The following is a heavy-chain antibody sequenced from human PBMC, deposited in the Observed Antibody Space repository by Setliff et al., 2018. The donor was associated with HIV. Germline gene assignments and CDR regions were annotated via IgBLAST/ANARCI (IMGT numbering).Heavy chain of an antibody. J-gene: IGHJ4*02. CDR2: INTNTGNP. CDR1: GYTSISYS. CDR3: ARGAYQYYDSSGYYQGNFDY. Sequence: ASVKVSCKASGYTSISYSMSWVRQAPGQGLEWMGWINTNTGNPTYAQGFIGRFVFSLDTSVSTAYLRISSLKAEDTAVYYCARGAYQYYDSSGYYQGNFDYWGQGTLVTVSS. D-gene: IGHD3-22*01. V-gene: IGHV7-4-1*02.